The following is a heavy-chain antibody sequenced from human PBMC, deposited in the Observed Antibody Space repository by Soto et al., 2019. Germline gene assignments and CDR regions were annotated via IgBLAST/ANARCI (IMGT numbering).Heavy chain of an antibody. J-gene: IGHJ3*02. CDR3: ARAEPGYRSGRYGGDTFDI. CDR1: GGSFSGYD. V-gene: IGHV4-34*01. D-gene: IGHD6-19*01. CDR2: INHSGST. Sequence: SATLSFTGAGYGGSFSGYDGSWIRQPPGKGLERIGEINHSGSTNYNPSLESRVTISLDRSKNQFSPKLTSVTAADTAVYYCARAEPGYRSGRYGGDTFDIWGHGTMVTVSS.